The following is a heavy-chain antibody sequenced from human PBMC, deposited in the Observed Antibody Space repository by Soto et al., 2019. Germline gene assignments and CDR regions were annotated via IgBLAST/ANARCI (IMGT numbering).Heavy chain of an antibody. CDR2: ISYDGSNK. CDR1: GFTFSSYG. Sequence: QVQLVESGGGVVQPGRSLRLSCAASGFTFSSYGMHWVRQAPGKGLEWVAVISYDGSNKYYADSVKGRFTISRDNSKNTRYLQMNSLRAEDTAVYYCAKGFYDSSGYYYENSFDYWGQGTLVTVSS. J-gene: IGHJ4*02. V-gene: IGHV3-30*18. CDR3: AKGFYDSSGYYYENSFDY. D-gene: IGHD3-22*01.